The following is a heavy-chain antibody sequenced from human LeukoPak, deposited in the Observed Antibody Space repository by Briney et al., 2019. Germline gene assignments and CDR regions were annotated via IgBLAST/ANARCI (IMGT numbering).Heavy chain of an antibody. Sequence: GGSLRLSCAASGFTFSSYAMTWVRQAPGKGLEWVSVISASGSGSGTYYADSVKGRFTISRDNSMNTLYLQMNNLRAEDTALYYCARDLHYYVAMDVWGQGTTVTVSS. CDR3: ARDLHYYVAMDV. J-gene: IGHJ6*02. D-gene: IGHD3-10*02. CDR1: GFTFSSYA. V-gene: IGHV3-23*01. CDR2: ISASGSGSGT.